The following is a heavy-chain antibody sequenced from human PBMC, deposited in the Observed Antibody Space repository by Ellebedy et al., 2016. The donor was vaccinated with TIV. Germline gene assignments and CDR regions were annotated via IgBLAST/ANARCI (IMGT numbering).Heavy chain of an antibody. CDR2: IADTT. Sequence: GESLKISXAASGFTFSRYAMSWVRQAPGKGLEWVSAIADTTYYADSVKGRFTISRDNSRNTLDLQMNSLRAEDTAVYYCAAVPGIAATGDYWGQGTLVTVSS. CDR3: AAVPGIAATGDY. J-gene: IGHJ4*02. D-gene: IGHD6-13*01. V-gene: IGHV3-23*01. CDR1: GFTFSRYA.